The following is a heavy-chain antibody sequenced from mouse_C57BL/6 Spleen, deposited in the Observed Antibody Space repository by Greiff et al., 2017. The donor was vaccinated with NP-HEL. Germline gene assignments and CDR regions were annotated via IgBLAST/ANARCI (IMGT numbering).Heavy chain of an antibody. J-gene: IGHJ2*01. D-gene: IGHD1-1*01. Sequence: VQLQQSGPELVKPGASVKISCKASGYAFSSSWMNWVKQRPGKGLEWIGRIYPGDGDTNYNGKFKGKATLTADKSSSTAYMQLSSLTSEDSAVYCCARGDYYGRVPFDYWGQGTTLTVSS. CDR2: IYPGDGDT. CDR3: ARGDYYGRVPFDY. V-gene: IGHV1-82*01. CDR1: GYAFSSSW.